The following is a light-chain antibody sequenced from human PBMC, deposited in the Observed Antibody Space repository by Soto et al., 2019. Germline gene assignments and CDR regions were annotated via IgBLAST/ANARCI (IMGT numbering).Light chain of an antibody. Sequence: EIVMTQSPATLSVSPGERATLSCRASQSVSSNLAWYQQKPGQAPRLLIYNAFTRASGIPASFSGSGSGTEFTLTISSLQSEDFAVYYCQQYYSWPRTFRQGTKLELK. V-gene: IGKV3-15*01. CDR2: NAF. CDR1: QSVSSN. J-gene: IGKJ1*01. CDR3: QQYYSWPRT.